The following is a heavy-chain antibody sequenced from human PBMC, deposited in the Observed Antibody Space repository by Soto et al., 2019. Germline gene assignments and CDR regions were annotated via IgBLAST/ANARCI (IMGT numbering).Heavy chain of an antibody. J-gene: IGHJ6*02. CDR1: GFTFSSYA. V-gene: IGHV3-30-3*01. CDR3: ARDPADSSGYVSGTQYYYGMDV. D-gene: IGHD3-22*01. Sequence: GGSLRLSCAASGFTFSSYAMHWVRQAPGKGLEWVAVISYDGSNKYYADSVKGRFTISRDNSKNTLYLQMNSLRAEDTAVYYCARDPADSSGYVSGTQYYYGMDVWGQGTTVTVSS. CDR2: ISYDGSNK.